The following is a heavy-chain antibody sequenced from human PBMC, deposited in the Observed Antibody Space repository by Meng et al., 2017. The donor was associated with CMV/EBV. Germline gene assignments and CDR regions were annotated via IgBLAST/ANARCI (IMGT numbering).Heavy chain of an antibody. J-gene: IGHJ5*02. CDR3: ARETIVVVPAGKRGWFDP. D-gene: IGHD2-2*01. CDR2: ISSSSSYI. V-gene: IGHV3-21*01. Sequence: GESLKISCAASGFTFSSYSMNWVRQAPGKGLEWVSSISSSSSYIYYADSVKGRFTISRHNAKNSLYLQMNSLRAEDTAVYYCARETIVVVPAGKRGWFDPWGQGTLVTVSS. CDR1: GFTFSSYS.